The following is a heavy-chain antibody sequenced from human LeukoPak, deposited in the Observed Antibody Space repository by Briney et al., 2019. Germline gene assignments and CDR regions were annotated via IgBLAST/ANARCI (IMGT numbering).Heavy chain of an antibody. J-gene: IGHJ4*02. V-gene: IGHV3-66*01. CDR1: GFSVSTNY. Sequence: GESLTLSCEASGFSVSTNYMSWVRRAPGKGLEWVSIVYSSGDTNYAASARGRFTISRETSKNQLSLQLNTLRADDTAVYYRARGGRGSGTYYFECYFDSWGQGTLVTVSS. CDR3: ARGGRGSGTYYFECYFDS. D-gene: IGHD3-10*01. CDR2: VYSSGDT.